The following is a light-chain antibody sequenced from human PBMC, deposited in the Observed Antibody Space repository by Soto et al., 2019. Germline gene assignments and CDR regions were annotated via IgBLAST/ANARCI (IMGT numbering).Light chain of an antibody. CDR1: QSVSSN. CDR3: QQYNNWPPYT. CDR2: GAS. V-gene: IGKV3-15*01. Sequence: EIVMTQSQPTLCVSPGERANLSCRASQSVSSNLAWYQQKPGQAPRLLIYGASTRATGIPARFSGRGSGTEFSLTISSLQSEDFAVYYCQQYNNWPPYTFGQGTKLEIK. J-gene: IGKJ2*01.